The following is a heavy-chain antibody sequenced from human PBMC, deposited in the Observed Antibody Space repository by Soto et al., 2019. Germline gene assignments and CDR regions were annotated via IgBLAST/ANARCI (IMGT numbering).Heavy chain of an antibody. D-gene: IGHD2-2*03. J-gene: IGHJ6*02. CDR3: ARLNGYCVSTNCHGYYGMDV. CDR2: INHSGSS. Sequence: SETLSLTCAVYGGSFSGYDWTWIRQPPGTGLEWIGEINHSGSSNYNPSLLSRVTISVDTSKNEFSLRLSSVTAADTAVYYCARLNGYCVSTNCHGYYGMDVWGQGTTVTVSS. V-gene: IGHV4-34*01. CDR1: GGSFSGYD.